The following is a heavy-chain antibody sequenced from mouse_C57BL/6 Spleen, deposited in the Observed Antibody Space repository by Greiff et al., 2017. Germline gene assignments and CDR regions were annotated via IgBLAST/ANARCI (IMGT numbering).Heavy chain of an antibody. J-gene: IGHJ4*01. Sequence: VQLKESGPGLVKPSQSLSLTCSVTGYSITSGYYWNWIRQFPGNKLEWMGYISYDGSNNYNPSLKNRISITRDTSKNQFFLKLNSVTTEDTATYYCAREVYDYAMDYWGQGTSVTVSS. V-gene: IGHV3-6*01. D-gene: IGHD1-1*01. CDR3: AREVYDYAMDY. CDR2: ISYDGSN. CDR1: GYSITSGYY.